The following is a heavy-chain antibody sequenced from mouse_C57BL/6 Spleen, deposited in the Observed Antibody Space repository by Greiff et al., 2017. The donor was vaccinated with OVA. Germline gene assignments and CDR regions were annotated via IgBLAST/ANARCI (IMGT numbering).Heavy chain of an antibody. CDR1: GFTFSDYG. CDR3: ARVLYYYAMDY. Sequence: EVQLQESGGGLEKPGGSLKLSCAASGFTFSDYGMHWVRQAPEKGLEWVAYISSGSSTIYYADTVKGRFTISRDNAKNTLFLQMTSLRSEDTAMYYCARVLYYYAMDYWGQGTSVTVSA. CDR2: ISSGSSTI. V-gene: IGHV5-17*01. D-gene: IGHD6-5*01. J-gene: IGHJ4*01.